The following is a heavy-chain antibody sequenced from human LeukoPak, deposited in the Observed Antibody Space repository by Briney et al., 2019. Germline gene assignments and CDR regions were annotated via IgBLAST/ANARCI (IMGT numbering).Heavy chain of an antibody. CDR2: IWYDGSNK. J-gene: IGHJ4*02. V-gene: IGHV3-33*01. Sequence: GRSLRLSCAASGFTFSSYGMHWVRQAPGKGLEWVAVIWYDGSNKYYADSVKGRFTISRDNSKNTLYLQMNSLRAEDTAVYYCARGGRCGDLDYWGQGTLVTVSS. CDR1: GFTFSSYG. D-gene: IGHD4-17*01. CDR3: ARGGRCGDLDY.